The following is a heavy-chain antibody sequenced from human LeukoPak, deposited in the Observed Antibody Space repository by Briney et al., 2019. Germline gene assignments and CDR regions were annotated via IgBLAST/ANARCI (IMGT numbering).Heavy chain of an antibody. CDR2: IYYSGST. Sequence: PSETLSLTCTVSGGSISSSSYYWGWIRQPPGKGLEWIGGIYYSGSTYYNPSLKSRVAISVDTSKNQFSLKLSSVTAADTAVYYCASIAVAGLYFDYWGQGTLVTVSS. J-gene: IGHJ4*02. CDR3: ASIAVAGLYFDY. D-gene: IGHD6-19*01. V-gene: IGHV4-39*01. CDR1: GGSISSSSYY.